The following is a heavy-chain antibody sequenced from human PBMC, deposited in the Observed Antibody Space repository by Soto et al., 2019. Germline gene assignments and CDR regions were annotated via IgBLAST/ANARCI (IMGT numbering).Heavy chain of an antibody. Sequence: SETLRPTWTVFDGSSISGGDFWSLIRQPPGKGLECIGYIYHSGSTYYSPSLKSRVTISVDRSKTQFSLKLSSVTAADTAVYYCARVPALGYWGQGTLVTVS. CDR2: IYHSGST. V-gene: IGHV4-30-2*01. J-gene: IGHJ4*02. CDR1: DGSSISGGDF. CDR3: ARVPALGY.